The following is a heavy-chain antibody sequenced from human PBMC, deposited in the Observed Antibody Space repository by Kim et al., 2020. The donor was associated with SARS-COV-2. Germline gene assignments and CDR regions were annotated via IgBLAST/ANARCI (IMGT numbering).Heavy chain of an antibody. Sequence: GGSLRLSCAASGFTVSSNYMSWVRQAPGKGLEWVSVIYSGGSTYYADSVKGRFTISRDNSKNTLYLQMNSLRAEDTAVYYCARARSITIFGVVHLNTPGYYYYGMDVWGQGTTVTVSS. D-gene: IGHD3-3*01. CDR3: ARARSITIFGVVHLNTPGYYYYGMDV. CDR1: GFTVSSNY. J-gene: IGHJ6*02. V-gene: IGHV3-53*01. CDR2: IYSGGST.